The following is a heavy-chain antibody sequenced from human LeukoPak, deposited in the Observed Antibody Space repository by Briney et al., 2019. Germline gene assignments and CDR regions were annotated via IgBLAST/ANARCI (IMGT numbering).Heavy chain of an antibody. CDR3: ATVYSSSWYGNWFDP. Sequence: ASVKVSCKASGYTFTGYYMHWVRQAPGQGLEWMGWINPNSGGTNYAQKFQGRVTMTRDTFISTAYMELSRLRSDDTAVYYCATVYSSSWYGNWFDPWGQGTLVTVSS. J-gene: IGHJ5*02. CDR1: GYTFTGYY. V-gene: IGHV1-2*02. D-gene: IGHD6-13*01. CDR2: INPNSGGT.